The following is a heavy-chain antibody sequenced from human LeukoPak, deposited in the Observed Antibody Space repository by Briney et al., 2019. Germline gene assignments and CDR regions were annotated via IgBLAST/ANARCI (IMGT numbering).Heavy chain of an antibody. D-gene: IGHD5-18*01. CDR1: GFTFDDYA. CDR3: AKDEVTATVLGYMDV. Sequence: TGGSLRLSCAASGFTFDDYAMHWVRQAPGKGLEWVSGISWNSGSIGYADSVKGRFTISRDNAKNSLYLQMNSLRAEDTALYYCAKDEVTATVLGYMDVWDKGTTVTVSS. J-gene: IGHJ6*03. CDR2: ISWNSGSI. V-gene: IGHV3-9*01.